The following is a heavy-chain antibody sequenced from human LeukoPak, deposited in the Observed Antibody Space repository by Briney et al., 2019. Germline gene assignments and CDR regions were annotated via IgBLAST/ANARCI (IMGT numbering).Heavy chain of an antibody. V-gene: IGHV1-69*04. CDR3: AREKGMTTVVYFDY. CDR2: IIPILGIA. CDR1: GGTFSSYA. D-gene: IGHD4-17*01. Sequence: GASVTVSCKASGGTFSSYAISWVRQAPGQGLEWMGRIIPILGIANYAQKFQGRVTITADKSTSTAYMELSSLRSEDTAVYYCAREKGMTTVVYFDYWGQGTLVTVSS. J-gene: IGHJ4*02.